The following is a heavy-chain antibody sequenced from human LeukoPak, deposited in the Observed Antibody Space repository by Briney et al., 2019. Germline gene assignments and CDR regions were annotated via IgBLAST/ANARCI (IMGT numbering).Heavy chain of an antibody. J-gene: IGHJ6*02. CDR2: IYYSGST. D-gene: IGHD6-13*01. CDR1: GGSISSYY. Sequence: SETLSLTCTVSGGSISSYYWSWIRQPPGKGLEWIGYIYYSGSTNYNPSLKSRVTISVDTSKNQFSLKLSSVTAADTAVYYCARDSNPGYSRSWYYYGMDVWGQGTTVTVSS. CDR3: ARDSNPGYSRSWYYYGMDV. V-gene: IGHV4-59*01.